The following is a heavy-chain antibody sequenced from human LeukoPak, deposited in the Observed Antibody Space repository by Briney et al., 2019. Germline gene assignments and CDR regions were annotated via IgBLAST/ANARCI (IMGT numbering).Heavy chain of an antibody. CDR3: ARGGRITMIVGPYFDY. D-gene: IGHD3-22*01. Sequence: SVKVSCKASGGTFSSYAISWVRQAHGQGLEWMGWIIPIFGTANYAQKFQGRVTITTDESTSTAYMELSSLRSEDTAVYYCARGGRITMIVGPYFDYWGQGTLVTVSS. J-gene: IGHJ4*02. CDR1: GGTFSSYA. CDR2: IIPIFGTA. V-gene: IGHV1-69*05.